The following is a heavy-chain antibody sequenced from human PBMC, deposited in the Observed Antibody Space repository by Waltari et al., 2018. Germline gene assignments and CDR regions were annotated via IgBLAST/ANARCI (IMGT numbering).Heavy chain of an antibody. CDR1: GFTFSSYG. CDR3: ARDRSSGWFDY. Sequence: QVQLVESGGGVVQPGGSLRLSCAASGFTFSSYGMHWVRQAPGKGLEWVAFIRYDGSNKYYADSVKGRFTISRDNAKNSLYLQINSLRAEDTAVYYCARDRSSGWFDYWGQGTLVTVSS. V-gene: IGHV3-30*02. CDR2: IRYDGSNK. D-gene: IGHD6-19*01. J-gene: IGHJ4*02.